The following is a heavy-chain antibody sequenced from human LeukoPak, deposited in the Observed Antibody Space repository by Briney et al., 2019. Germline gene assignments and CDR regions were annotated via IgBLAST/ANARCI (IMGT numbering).Heavy chain of an antibody. J-gene: IGHJ4*02. Sequence: PGGSLRLSCAASGFTFSSYSMNWVRQAPGKGLEWVSSISSSSSYIYYAVSVKGRFTISRDNAKNSLYLQMNSLRAEDTAVYYCARASVGATPFDYWGQGTLVTVSS. V-gene: IGHV3-21*01. CDR1: GFTFSSYS. CDR2: ISSSSSYI. D-gene: IGHD1-26*01. CDR3: ARASVGATPFDY.